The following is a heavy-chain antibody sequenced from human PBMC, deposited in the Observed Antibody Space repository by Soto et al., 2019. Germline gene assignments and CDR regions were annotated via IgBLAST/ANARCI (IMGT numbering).Heavy chain of an antibody. D-gene: IGHD2-2*01. J-gene: IGHJ4*02. CDR1: GFTFDNYG. CDR3: AKGPCSSVNCYFDY. CDR2: ISWDSGRR. Sequence: EVQLVESGGGFVQPGRSLRLSCTTSGFTFDNYGLNWVRQAPGKGLEWVSGISWDSGRRVYADSVKGRFTISRDIAKNSRYLQMNSLRVEDTALYFCAKGPCSSVNCYFDYWGRGTLVTVSS. V-gene: IGHV3-9*01.